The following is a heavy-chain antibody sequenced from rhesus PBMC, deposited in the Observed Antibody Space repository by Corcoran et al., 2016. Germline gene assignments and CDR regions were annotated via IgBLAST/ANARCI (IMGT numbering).Heavy chain of an antibody. Sequence: QVQLQESGPGLVMPSETLSLPRAVSVGSLSDDSSCRWIRQPPRKGLEWIGYIYGSGGSTNYNPSIKNRVTISIDTSKNQFSLKLSSVTAADTAVYYCARDRVTTYGLDSWGQGVVVTVSS. CDR3: ARDRVTTYGLDS. CDR1: VGSLSDDSS. CDR2: IYGSGGST. V-gene: IGHV4-106*01. J-gene: IGHJ6*01. D-gene: IGHD4-17*01.